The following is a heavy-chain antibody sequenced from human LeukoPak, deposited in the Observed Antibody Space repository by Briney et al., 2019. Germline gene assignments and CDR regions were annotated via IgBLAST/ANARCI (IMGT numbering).Heavy chain of an antibody. Sequence: GGSLRLSCAASGFTFSSYAMSWVRQAPGKGLEWVSAISGSGGSTYYADSVKGRFTISRDNSKNTLYLQMNSLRAEDTAVYYCAKVPYSSSWYRWFDPWGQGALVTVSS. J-gene: IGHJ5*02. CDR2: ISGSGGST. CDR1: GFTFSSYA. V-gene: IGHV3-23*01. CDR3: AKVPYSSSWYRWFDP. D-gene: IGHD6-13*01.